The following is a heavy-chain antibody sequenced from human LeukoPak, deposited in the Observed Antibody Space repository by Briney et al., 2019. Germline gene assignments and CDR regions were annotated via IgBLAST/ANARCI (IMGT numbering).Heavy chain of an antibody. Sequence: SETLSLTCTLSGGSFSSYYWSWIRQPPGKGLEWIGYIYYSGSTNYNPSLKSRVTISVDTSKNQFSLKLSSVTAADTAVYYCARETSQKGAHYMDVWGKGTTVTISS. CDR2: IYYSGST. CDR3: ARETSQKGAHYMDV. V-gene: IGHV4-59*01. D-gene: IGHD3-16*01. J-gene: IGHJ6*03. CDR1: GGSFSSYY.